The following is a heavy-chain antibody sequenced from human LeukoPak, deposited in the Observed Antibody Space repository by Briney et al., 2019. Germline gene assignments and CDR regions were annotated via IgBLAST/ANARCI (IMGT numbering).Heavy chain of an antibody. V-gene: IGHV3-23*01. CDR2: IGGNGAT. Sequence: GGSLRLSCVGSGFTFSTSAMSWVRQAPGKGLEWVSAIGGNGATYYAESVKGRFTISRDTSRNTLYLQMNSLRAEDTAVYNCARHSSQGTFDNWGQGTLVTVSS. J-gene: IGHJ4*02. D-gene: IGHD1-1*01. CDR1: GFTFSTSA. CDR3: ARHSSQGTFDN.